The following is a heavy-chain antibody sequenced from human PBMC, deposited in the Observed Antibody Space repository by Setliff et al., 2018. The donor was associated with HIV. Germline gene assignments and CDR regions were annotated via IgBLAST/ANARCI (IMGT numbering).Heavy chain of an antibody. Sequence: ASVKVSCKASGYTFTDYYLHWVRQAPGQGPEWVGWVDPNSGDINFAQKFQGRVTMTRDTSISTAYLEVSSLRSDDTAVYYCAREGSPIYYFDYWSQGTLVTVSS. CDR3: AREGSPIYYFDY. J-gene: IGHJ4*02. D-gene: IGHD3-10*01. CDR1: GYTFTDYY. V-gene: IGHV1-2*02. CDR2: VDPNSGDI.